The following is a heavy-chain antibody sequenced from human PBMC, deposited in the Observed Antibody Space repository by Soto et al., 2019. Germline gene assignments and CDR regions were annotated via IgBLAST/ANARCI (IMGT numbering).Heavy chain of an antibody. J-gene: IGHJ6*02. V-gene: IGHV1-69*18. D-gene: IGHD2-21*01. CDR2: ITPIYRSP. CDR1: GGAFNNYV. CDR3: ARVDWGYHCYYFAMDI. Sequence: QVQLVQSGAEMKTPGSSVNVSCTLSGGAFNNYVISGVRQAPGQGLECVGSITPIYRSPLCAPKFQGRVTLSADATTNTVYMRLSSLRTDDTAIYYCARVDWGYHCYYFAMDIWGQGTAVTVSS.